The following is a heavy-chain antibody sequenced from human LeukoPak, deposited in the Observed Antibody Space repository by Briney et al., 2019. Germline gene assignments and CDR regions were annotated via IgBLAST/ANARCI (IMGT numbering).Heavy chain of an antibody. V-gene: IGHV3-7*05. CDR1: GFTFNIYW. CDR3: ARDKAYGDSEDY. Sequence: PGGSRSLSCAASGFTFNIYWMSWVRQAPGKGLEWVANINQDGSEKYCVDSVKGRFTISRDNAKNSLYLHMNSLRAEDTAVYYCARDKAYGDSEDYWGQGTLVTVSS. D-gene: IGHD4-17*01. CDR2: INQDGSEK. J-gene: IGHJ4*02.